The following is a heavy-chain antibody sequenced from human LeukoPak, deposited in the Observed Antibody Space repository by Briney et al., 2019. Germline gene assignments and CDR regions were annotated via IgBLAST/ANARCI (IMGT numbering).Heavy chain of an antibody. J-gene: IGHJ4*02. CDR3: AKDLHYYDSSGYYPFDY. V-gene: IGHV3-23*01. CDR1: GFTFSSYG. CDR2: ISGTGVTT. Sequence: GGSLRLSCAASGFTFSSYGMHWVRQAPGKGLEWVSAISGTGVTTYFADSVKGRFTISRDNSKNTLYLQMNSLRAEDTAVYYCAKDLHYYDSSGYYPFDYWGQGTLVTVSS. D-gene: IGHD3-22*01.